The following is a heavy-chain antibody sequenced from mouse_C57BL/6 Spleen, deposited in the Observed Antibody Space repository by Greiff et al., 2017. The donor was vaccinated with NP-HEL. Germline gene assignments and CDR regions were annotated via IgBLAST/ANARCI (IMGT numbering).Heavy chain of an antibody. J-gene: IGHJ4*01. CDR1: GYTFTSYW. Sequence: QVQLQQPGAELVRPGTSVKLSCKASGYTFTSYWMHWVKQRPGQGLEWIGVIDPSDSYTNYNQKFKGKATLTVDTSSSTAYMQLSSLTSEDSAVYYCARREGYYYYAMDYWGQGTSVTVSS. D-gene: IGHD1-1*01. V-gene: IGHV1-59*01. CDR2: IDPSDSYT. CDR3: ARREGYYYYAMDY.